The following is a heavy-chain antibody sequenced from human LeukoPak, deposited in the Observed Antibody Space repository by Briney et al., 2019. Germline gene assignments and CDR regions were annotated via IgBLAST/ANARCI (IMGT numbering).Heavy chain of an antibody. Sequence: ASVKVSCKASGYTFTSYYMHWVRQAPGQGLEWMGIINPSGGSTSYAQKFQGRVTMTRDTSTSTVYMELSSLRSEDTAVYYCARDFHRRPIVVVPAAILWLDPWGQGTLVTVSS. CDR2: INPSGGST. D-gene: IGHD2-2*01. J-gene: IGHJ5*02. CDR1: GYTFTSYY. CDR3: ARDFHRRPIVVVPAAILWLDP. V-gene: IGHV1-46*01.